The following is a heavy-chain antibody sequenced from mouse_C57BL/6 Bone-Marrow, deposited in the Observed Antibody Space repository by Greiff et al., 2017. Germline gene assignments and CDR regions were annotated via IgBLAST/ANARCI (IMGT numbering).Heavy chain of an antibody. CDR3: ARDHYCSSYHWYFDV. V-gene: IGHV1-64*01. D-gene: IGHD1-1*01. J-gene: IGHJ1*03. CDR2: IHPNSGST. CDR1: GYTFTSYW. Sequence: QVQLQQPGAELVKPGASVKLSCKASGYTFTSYWMHWVKQRPGQGLEWIGMIHPNSGSTNYNEKFKSKATLTVDKSSSTAYMQLSSLTSEDSAVSYCARDHYCSSYHWYFDVWGTGTTVTVSS.